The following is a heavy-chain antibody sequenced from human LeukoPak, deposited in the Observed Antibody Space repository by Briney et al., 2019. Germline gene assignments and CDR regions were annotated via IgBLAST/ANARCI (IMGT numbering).Heavy chain of an antibody. J-gene: IGHJ5*02. V-gene: IGHV1-69*05. CDR1: GGTFSSYA. Sequence: SVKVSCKVSGGTFSSYAISWVRQAPGQGLEWMGRIIPIFGTANYAQKFQGRVTITTDESTSTAYMELSSLRSEDTAVYYCARDLAPGLTVPAAMAVPQPFDPWGQGTLVTVSS. CDR3: ARDLAPGLTVPAAMAVPQPFDP. D-gene: IGHD2-2*01. CDR2: IIPIFGTA.